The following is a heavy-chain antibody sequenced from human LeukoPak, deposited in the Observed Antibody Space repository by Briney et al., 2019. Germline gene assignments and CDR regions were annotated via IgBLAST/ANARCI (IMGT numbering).Heavy chain of an antibody. CDR3: AKGRRWAAAWPERGYFQH. Sequence: PGGSLRLSCAASGFTFSSYGMHWVRQAPGKGLEWVAFIRYDGSNKYYADSVKGRFTISRDNSKNTLYLQMNSLRAEDTAVYYCAKGRRWAAAWPERGYFQHWGQGTLVTVSS. V-gene: IGHV3-30*02. CDR2: IRYDGSNK. J-gene: IGHJ1*01. CDR1: GFTFSSYG. D-gene: IGHD6-13*01.